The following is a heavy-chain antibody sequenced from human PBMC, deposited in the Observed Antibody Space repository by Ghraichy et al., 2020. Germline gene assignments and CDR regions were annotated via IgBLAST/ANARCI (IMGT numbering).Heavy chain of an antibody. CDR2: ISGSGGFT. J-gene: IGHJ4*02. Sequence: GGSLRLSCAASGFTFSSYAMSWVRQAPGKGLEWVSAISGSGGFTYYADSVKGRFTISRDNSKNTLYLQMNSLRAEDTAVYYCAKGSILVPADNYYFDYWGQGTLVTVSS. V-gene: IGHV3-23*01. D-gene: IGHD2-2*01. CDR1: GFTFSSYA. CDR3: AKGSILVPADNYYFDY.